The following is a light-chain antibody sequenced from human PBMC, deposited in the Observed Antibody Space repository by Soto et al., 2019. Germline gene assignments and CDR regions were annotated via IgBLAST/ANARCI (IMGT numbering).Light chain of an antibody. CDR3: AAWDDSLSGLNVV. Sequence: QLVLTQPPSASGTPGQRVTISCSGSSSNIGSNYVYWYQQLPGTAPKLLIYRNNQRPSGVPDRFSGSKSGTSASLAISGLRSEDEADYYCAAWDDSLSGLNVVFGGGTKLTVL. CDR1: SSNIGSNY. V-gene: IGLV1-47*01. CDR2: RNN. J-gene: IGLJ2*01.